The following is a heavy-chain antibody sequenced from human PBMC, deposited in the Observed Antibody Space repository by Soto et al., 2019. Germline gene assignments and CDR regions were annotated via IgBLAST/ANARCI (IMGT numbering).Heavy chain of an antibody. D-gene: IGHD6-19*01. CDR2: ISSSSSTI. V-gene: IGHV3-48*01. Sequence: EVQLVESGGGLVQPGGSLRLSCAASGFTFSSYSMNWVRQAPGKGLEWVSYISSSSSTIYYADSVKGRFTISRDNAKNSLYLQMNSLRAEDTAVYYCARAMAVAYGADDYWGQGTLVTVSS. CDR1: GFTFSSYS. CDR3: ARAMAVAYGADDY. J-gene: IGHJ4*02.